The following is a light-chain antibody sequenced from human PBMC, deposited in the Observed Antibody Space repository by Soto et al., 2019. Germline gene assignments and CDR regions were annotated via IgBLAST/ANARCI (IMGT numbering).Light chain of an antibody. J-gene: IGLJ1*01. CDR3: YSFTSSNTYV. Sequence: QSALTQPPSVSGSPGQSVTISCSGTSSDVGSYSRVSRYQQAPGTAPKVMIYEVSNRPSGVPDRFSGSKSGNTASLTISGLQPEDEADYYCYSFTSSNTYVFGTGTKVTVL. V-gene: IGLV2-18*02. CDR2: EVS. CDR1: SSDVGSYSR.